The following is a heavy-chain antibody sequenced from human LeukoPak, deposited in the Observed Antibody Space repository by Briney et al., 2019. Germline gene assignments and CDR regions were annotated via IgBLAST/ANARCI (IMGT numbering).Heavy chain of an antibody. V-gene: IGHV3-7*01. CDR3: AREVDRSFGY. D-gene: IGHD1-26*01. Sequence: GGSLRLSCAVSGLRFGSFWMSWVRQAPGKGLEWVANINQDGSEKYFVDSVRGRFTISRDNSKNSLHPQMNTLRAEDTAVYYCAREVDRSFGYWGQGNVVTVSS. CDR2: INQDGSEK. J-gene: IGHJ4*02. CDR1: GLRFGSFW.